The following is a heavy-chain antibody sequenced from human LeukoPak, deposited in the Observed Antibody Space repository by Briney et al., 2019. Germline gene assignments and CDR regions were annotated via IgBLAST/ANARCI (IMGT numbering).Heavy chain of an antibody. V-gene: IGHV4-39*01. Sequence: SETLSLTCTVSGGSISSSSYYWGWIRQPPGKGLEWIGSIYYSGSTYYNPSLKSRVTISVDTSKNQFSLTLSSVSAADTAVYYCARASKNKSEYYDFWSGYFKYYYYMDVWGKGTRVTVSS. D-gene: IGHD3-3*01. J-gene: IGHJ6*03. CDR2: IYYSGST. CDR3: ARASKNKSEYYDFWSGYFKYYYYMDV. CDR1: GGSISSSSYY.